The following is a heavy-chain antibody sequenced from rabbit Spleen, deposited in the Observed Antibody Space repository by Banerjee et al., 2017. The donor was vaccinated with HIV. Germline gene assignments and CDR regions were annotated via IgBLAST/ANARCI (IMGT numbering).Heavy chain of an antibody. Sequence: QEQLVESGGGLVKPGASLTLTCKASSFSFSDRDVMCWVRQAPGKGLQWIACINSYTGKPVYATWAKGRFTISRTSSTTVALRMTSLTAADTAIYFCARDMADVIGWNLDLWGPGTLVTVS. CDR3: ARDMADVIGWNLDL. CDR2: INSYTGKP. D-gene: IGHD1-1*01. J-gene: IGHJ4*01. CDR1: SFSFSDRDV. V-gene: IGHV1S45*01.